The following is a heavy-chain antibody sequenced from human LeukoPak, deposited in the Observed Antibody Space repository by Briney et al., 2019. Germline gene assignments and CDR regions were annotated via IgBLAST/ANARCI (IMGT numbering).Heavy chain of an antibody. CDR1: GFSFSNYW. D-gene: IGHD1-26*01. J-gene: IGHJ4*02. CDR2: IKQDGSEK. V-gene: IGHV3-7*01. CDR3: ARREYSGSYADFDY. Sequence: GGSLRLSCVASGFSFSNYWMAWVRQAPGKGLEWVANIKQDGSEKYYVDSVKGRFTISRDNAKNSLYLQMNSLRAEDTAVYFCARREYSGSYADFDYWGQGTLVTVSS.